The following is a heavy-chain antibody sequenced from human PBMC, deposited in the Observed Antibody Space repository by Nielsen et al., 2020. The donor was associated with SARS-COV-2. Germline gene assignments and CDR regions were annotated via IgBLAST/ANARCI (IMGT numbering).Heavy chain of an antibody. Sequence: GESLKISCKASGISFTNYRISWLRQLPGNVLERMGNIVPTDSPTNYSPSFQGHVTISADKSITTAYLQWSSLEASDSAMYYCARQPRSIISNWFDPWGQGTLVTVSS. CDR2: IVPTDSPT. CDR1: GISFTNYR. V-gene: IGHV5-10-1*01. D-gene: IGHD1-14*01. CDR3: ARQPRSIISNWFDP. J-gene: IGHJ5*02.